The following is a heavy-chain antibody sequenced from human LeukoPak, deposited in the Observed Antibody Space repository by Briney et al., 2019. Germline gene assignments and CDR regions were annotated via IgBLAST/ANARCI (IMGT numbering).Heavy chain of an antibody. J-gene: IGHJ4*02. CDR1: GFTSSSYS. Sequence: PGGSLRLSCAASGFTSSSYSMNWVRQAPGKGLEWVSSISSSSSYIYYADSVKGRFTISRDNAKNSLYLQMNSLRAEDTAVYYCARDSSDLRYFDWLLSATFDYWGQGTLVTVSS. D-gene: IGHD3-9*01. V-gene: IGHV3-21*01. CDR2: ISSSSSYI. CDR3: ARDSSDLRYFDWLLSATFDY.